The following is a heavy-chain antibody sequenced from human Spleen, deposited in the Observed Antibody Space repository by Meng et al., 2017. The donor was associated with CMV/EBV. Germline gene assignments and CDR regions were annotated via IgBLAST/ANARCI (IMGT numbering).Heavy chain of an antibody. J-gene: IGHJ3*02. V-gene: IGHV3-33*08. CDR3: AVWGGTGAFDI. CDR2: IWSDGDNK. Sequence: GGSLRLSCAASGFTFSSYAMSWVRQAPGKGLKWVAVIWSDGDNKRYADSVKGRFTISRDNSKNTLFLQMNSLRAEDTAVYYCAVWGGTGAFDIWGQGTKVTVSS. D-gene: IGHD3/OR15-3a*01. CDR1: GFTFSSYA.